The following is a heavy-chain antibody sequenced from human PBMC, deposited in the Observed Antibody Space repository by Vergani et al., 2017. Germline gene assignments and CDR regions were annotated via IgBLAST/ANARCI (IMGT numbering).Heavy chain of an antibody. D-gene: IGHD3-10*02. V-gene: IGHV4-61*08. CDR2: IYYNVNT. Sequence: QLQLQESGPGLVKPSETLSLTCTVSGGSITYGAFYWGWIRQSPGKGLEWIGYIYYNVNTNYNPSLKSRVTMSLDTSKNQLSLRLTSVTTSDTAVYYCARERPYGYGGGVGKWFDPWGQGTLVTVSS. J-gene: IGHJ5*02. CDR3: ARERPYGYGGGVGKWFDP. CDR1: GGSITYGAFY.